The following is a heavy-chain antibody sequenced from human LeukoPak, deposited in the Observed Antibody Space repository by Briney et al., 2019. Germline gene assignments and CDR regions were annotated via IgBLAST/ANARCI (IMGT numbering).Heavy chain of an antibody. D-gene: IGHD1-1*01. CDR3: ARQLERRYYYYMDV. CDR2: IIPVLGKT. Sequence: ASVKVSCKASGGSFNMYAISWVRQAPGQGLEWMGWIIPVLGKTNNAQKFQDRLTITADESTSTAYMELRSLRSEDTAVYYCARQLERRYYYYMDVWGKGTTVTVSS. J-gene: IGHJ6*03. CDR1: GGSFNMYA. V-gene: IGHV1-69*10.